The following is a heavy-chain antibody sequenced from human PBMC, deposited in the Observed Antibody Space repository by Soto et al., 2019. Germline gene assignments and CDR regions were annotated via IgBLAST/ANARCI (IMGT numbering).Heavy chain of an antibody. V-gene: IGHV3-23*01. CDR3: ARDVWETTSMYYGLDV. D-gene: IGHD1-26*01. CDR1: GFTFSSYA. CDR2: ITGSGAIT. Sequence: EAQLLESGGGLLQPGGSLRLSCAASGFTFSSYAMSWVRLAPGKGLEWVSGITGSGAITYYTDCVKGRFTISRDNSKNTLYLQMHSLRAEDTAVYYCARDVWETTSMYYGLDVWGLGTTVTVSS. J-gene: IGHJ6*02.